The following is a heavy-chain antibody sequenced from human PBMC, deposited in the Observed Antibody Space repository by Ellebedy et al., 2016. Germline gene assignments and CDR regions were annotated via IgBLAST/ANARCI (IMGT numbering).Heavy chain of an antibody. CDR1: GFTVSSNY. CDR2: MNQDGSEI. CDR3: ARDGYAYATDV. V-gene: IGHV3-7*01. J-gene: IGHJ6*02. D-gene: IGHD5-18*01. Sequence: GESLKISCAVSGFTVSSNYMSWVRQAPGKGLEWVANMNQDGSEIYYVDSVKGRFTISRDNAKDSLYLQMSSLRAEDTALYYCARDGYAYATDVWGQGTTVTVS.